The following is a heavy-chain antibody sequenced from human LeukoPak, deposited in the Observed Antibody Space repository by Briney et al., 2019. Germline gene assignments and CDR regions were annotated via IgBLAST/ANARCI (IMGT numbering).Heavy chain of an antibody. CDR1: GGSISSYY. CDR2: VYYSGNT. CDR3: ARGGGYYDSSGYYPFDY. Sequence: SETLSLTCVVSGGSISSYYWSWIRQPPGKGLEWIGYVYYSGNTNYNPSLKSRVTISEDTSKNQFSLKLSSVTAADTAVYYCARGGGYYDSSGYYPFDYWGQGTLVTVSS. J-gene: IGHJ4*02. V-gene: IGHV4-59*01. D-gene: IGHD3-22*01.